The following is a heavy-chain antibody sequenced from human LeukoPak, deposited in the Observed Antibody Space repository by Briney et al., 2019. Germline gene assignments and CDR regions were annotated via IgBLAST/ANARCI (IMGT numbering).Heavy chain of an antibody. CDR1: GFTFSSYA. CDR3: ARGHDYYDSSGYWGDYFDY. J-gene: IGHJ4*02. V-gene: IGHV4-39*07. CDR2: IYHSGTTYSGST. Sequence: PGRSLRLSCAASGFTFSSYAMHWVRQPPGKGLEWIGSIYHSGTTYSGSTYYNPSLKSRVTISLDTSKNQFSLKLSSVTAADTAVYYCARGHDYYDSSGYWGDYFDYWGQGTLVTVSS. D-gene: IGHD3-22*01.